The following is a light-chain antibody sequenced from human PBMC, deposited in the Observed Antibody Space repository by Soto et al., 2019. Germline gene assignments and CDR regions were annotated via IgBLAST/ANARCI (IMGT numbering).Light chain of an antibody. Sequence: EIVLTQSPATLSLSPGESATLSCRASQTVNSYLAWYQQQPGQAPRLLIYGASNRATGIPSRFSGSGSGTDFSLTISNREPEDLAVYYCQRRSDWPLTFGGGTKVEIK. CDR1: QTVNSY. CDR2: GAS. V-gene: IGKV3-11*01. CDR3: QRRSDWPLT. J-gene: IGKJ4*01.